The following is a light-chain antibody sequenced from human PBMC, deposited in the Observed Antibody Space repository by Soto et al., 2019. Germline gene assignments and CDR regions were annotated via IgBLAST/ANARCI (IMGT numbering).Light chain of an antibody. V-gene: IGLV1-40*01. CDR1: SSNIGAGYD. Sequence: QSALTQPPSVSGAPGQRVTISCTGSSSNIGAGYDVHWYQQLPGTAPKLLNYANSNRPSGVPGRFSGSKSGTSASLAITGLQAEDEADYYCQSYDSSLSGYVFGTGTKLTVL. CDR3: QSYDSSLSGYV. CDR2: ANS. J-gene: IGLJ1*01.